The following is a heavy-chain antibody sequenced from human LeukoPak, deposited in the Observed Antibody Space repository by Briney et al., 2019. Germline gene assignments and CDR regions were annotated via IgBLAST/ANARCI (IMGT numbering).Heavy chain of an antibody. J-gene: IGHJ6*04. V-gene: IGHV5-10-1*01. Sequence: GGSLQISCQGSGYLFTSYWISWVRQVPGKGLEWMGRIDPSDSYTNYSPSFQGHVTISADKSISTAYLQWSSLKASDTAMYYCARGPAANPADYYYYGMDVWGKGTTVTVSS. CDR1: GYLFTSYW. CDR2: IDPSDSYT. D-gene: IGHD2-2*01. CDR3: ARGPAANPADYYYYGMDV.